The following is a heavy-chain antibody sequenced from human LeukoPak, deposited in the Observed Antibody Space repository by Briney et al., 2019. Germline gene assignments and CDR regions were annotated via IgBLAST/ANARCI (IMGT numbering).Heavy chain of an antibody. J-gene: IGHJ4*02. CDR3: ARGISSSWYPYFDY. CDR1: GDSISSYY. CDR2: IYTSGST. D-gene: IGHD6-13*01. V-gene: IGHV4-4*07. Sequence: SETLSLTCTVPGDSISSYYWSWIRQPAGKGLEWIGRIYTSGSTNYNPSLKSRVTMSVDTSKNQFSLNLNSVAAAGTAVYYCARGISSSWYPYFDYWGQGTLVTVSS.